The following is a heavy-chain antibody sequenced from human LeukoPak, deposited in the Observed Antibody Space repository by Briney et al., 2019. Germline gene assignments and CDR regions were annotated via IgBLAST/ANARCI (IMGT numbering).Heavy chain of an antibody. J-gene: IGHJ4*02. Sequence: SVKVSFKASGGTFSSYAISWVRQAPGQGLEWMGRIIPIFGIANYAQEFQGRVTITADKSTSTAYMELSSLRSEDTAVYYCASDGYSGSYRGSYYWGQGTLVTVSS. CDR1: GGTFSSYA. CDR3: ASDGYSGSYRGSYY. CDR2: IIPIFGIA. V-gene: IGHV1-69*17. D-gene: IGHD1-26*01.